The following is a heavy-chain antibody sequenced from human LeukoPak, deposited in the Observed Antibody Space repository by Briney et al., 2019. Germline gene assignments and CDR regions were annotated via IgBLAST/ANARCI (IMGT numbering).Heavy chain of an antibody. J-gene: IGHJ5*02. CDR1: GGPISSSSYY. D-gene: IGHD3-10*01. V-gene: IGHV4-39*01. CDR3: AGTYYYGSGSYPNWFDP. CDR2: IYCSGST. Sequence: SETLSLTCTVSGGPISSSSYYWGWIRQPPGKGLEWIGGIYCSGSTYYNPSLKSRVTISVDTSKNQFSLKLSSVTAADTAVYYCAGTYYYGSGSYPNWFDPWGQGTLVTVSS.